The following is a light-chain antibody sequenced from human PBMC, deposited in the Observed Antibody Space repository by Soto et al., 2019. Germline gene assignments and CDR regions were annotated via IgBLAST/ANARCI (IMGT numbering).Light chain of an antibody. J-gene: IGLJ2*01. CDR3: CSYAGSYTWV. V-gene: IGLV2-11*01. CDR2: DVT. CDR1: SSDVGGYKY. Sequence: QSVLTQPRSVSGSPGQSVTISCTGTSSDVGGYKYVSWYQQHPGKVPKLMIYDVTKRPSGVPDRFSGSKSGNTASLTISGLQAEDDADYYCCSYAGSYTWVFGGGTKLTVL.